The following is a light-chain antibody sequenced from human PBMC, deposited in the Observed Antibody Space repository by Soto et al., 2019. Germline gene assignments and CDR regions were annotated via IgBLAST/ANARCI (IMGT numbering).Light chain of an antibody. CDR1: SSDVGGYNY. V-gene: IGLV2-14*01. J-gene: IGLJ1*01. CDR2: EIS. CDR3: TYDTSLSTGV. Sequence: QSALTQPASVSGSPGQSITISCTGTSSDVGGYNYVSWYQQHPGKAPKLIIYEISNRPSGVANRFSGSKSGNTASLTIAGLPADDDADYCCTYDTSLSTGVFGTGTKVTVL.